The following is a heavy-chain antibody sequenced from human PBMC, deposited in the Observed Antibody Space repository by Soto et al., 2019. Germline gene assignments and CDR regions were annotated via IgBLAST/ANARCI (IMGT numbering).Heavy chain of an antibody. CDR1: GGSISSYY. Sequence: QVQLQESGPGLVKPSETLSLTCSVSGGSISSYYWNWIRQPPGKGLEWIGYVYYSGSTNYNPSLKSRVTISVDTSTNQFSLMLSSVTAADTALYYCASHLSYAFDIWGQGTLVTVSS. CDR2: VYYSGST. J-gene: IGHJ3*02. V-gene: IGHV4-59*08. CDR3: ASHLSYAFDI.